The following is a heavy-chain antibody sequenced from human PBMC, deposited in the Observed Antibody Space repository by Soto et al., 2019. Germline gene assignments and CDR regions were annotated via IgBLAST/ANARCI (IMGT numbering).Heavy chain of an antibody. Sequence: GSLRLSCAASGFTFSSYAMHWVRQAPGKGLEWVAVISYDGSNKYYADSVKGRFTISRDNSKNTLYLQMNSLRAEDTAVYYCAREVGDSSGYYEPAPDYWGQGTLVTVSX. CDR2: ISYDGSNK. V-gene: IGHV3-30-3*01. D-gene: IGHD3-22*01. CDR3: AREVGDSSGYYEPAPDY. J-gene: IGHJ4*02. CDR1: GFTFSSYA.